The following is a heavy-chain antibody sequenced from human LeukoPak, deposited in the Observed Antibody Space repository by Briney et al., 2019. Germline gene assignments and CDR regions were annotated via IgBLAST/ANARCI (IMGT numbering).Heavy chain of an antibody. CDR1: GFTFDDYG. Sequence: GGSLRLSCAASGFTFDDYGMSWVRQAPGKGLEWVSGINWNGGSTGYADSVKGRFTISRDNAKNSLYLQMNSLRAEDTAVYYCATLPSNRSYYYYYMDVWGKGTTVTISS. V-gene: IGHV3-20*04. CDR2: INWNGGST. CDR3: ATLPSNRSYYYYYMDV. D-gene: IGHD2-21*02. J-gene: IGHJ6*03.